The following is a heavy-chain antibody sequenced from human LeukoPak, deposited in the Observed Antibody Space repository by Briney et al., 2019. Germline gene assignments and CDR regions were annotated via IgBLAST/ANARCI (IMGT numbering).Heavy chain of an antibody. Sequence: GGSLRLSCAASGFTFSSYWMHWVRQAPGKGLVWVSDINSDGSSTNYADSVKGRFTISRDNSKNTLYLQMNSLRAEDTAVYYCAKQDSSSFDYWGQGTLVTVSS. J-gene: IGHJ4*02. V-gene: IGHV3-74*01. CDR1: GFTFSSYW. CDR2: INSDGSST. D-gene: IGHD6-6*01. CDR3: AKQDSSSFDY.